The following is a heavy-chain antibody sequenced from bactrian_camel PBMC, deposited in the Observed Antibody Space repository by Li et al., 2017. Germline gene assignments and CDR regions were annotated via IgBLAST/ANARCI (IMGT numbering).Heavy chain of an antibody. Sequence: VQLVESGGGLVQPGGSLRLSCAASGFKFSDADIGWVRQAPGKGLEWVSSIHCGDGRTYYANSMKGRVAISKDNAKNTAYLQMNSLKPEDTAMYYCAAAEAGRGTWPDDDGYWGQGTQVTVS. CDR3: AAAEAGRGTWPDDDGY. CDR1: GFKFSDAD. D-gene: IGHD3*01. J-gene: IGHJ6*01. CDR2: IHCGDGRT. V-gene: IGHV3S40*01.